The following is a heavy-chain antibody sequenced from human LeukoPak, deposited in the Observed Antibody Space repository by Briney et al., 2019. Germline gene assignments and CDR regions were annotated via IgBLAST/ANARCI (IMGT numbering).Heavy chain of an antibody. Sequence: GGSLRLSCVASGFTFSMYDMSWVRQAPGKGLEWVSVITGSSTVVVYADSVRGRFTISRDNSRNTLYLQMNSLRAEDTAVYFCAKPSSYGSGSYDFWGQGTLVTVSS. CDR2: ITGSSTVV. J-gene: IGHJ4*02. CDR1: GFTFSMYD. V-gene: IGHV3-23*01. D-gene: IGHD3-10*01. CDR3: AKPSSYGSGSYDF.